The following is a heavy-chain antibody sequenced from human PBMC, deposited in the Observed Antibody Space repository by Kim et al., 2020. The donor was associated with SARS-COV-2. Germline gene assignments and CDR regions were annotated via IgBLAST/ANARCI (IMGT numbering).Heavy chain of an antibody. V-gene: IGHV3-23*01. J-gene: IGHJ4*02. CDR3: ANLKGWTGANY. D-gene: IGHD1-7*01. CDR2: ISGTGSST. CDR1: GFTFTTYA. Sequence: GGSLRLSCEAFGFTFTTYAMSWVRRAPGKGLEWVSGISGTGSSTYYADSVKGRFSISRDNSKNTLSLQMNSLRVEDTAVYYCANLKGWTGANYWGQGTLVTVSS.